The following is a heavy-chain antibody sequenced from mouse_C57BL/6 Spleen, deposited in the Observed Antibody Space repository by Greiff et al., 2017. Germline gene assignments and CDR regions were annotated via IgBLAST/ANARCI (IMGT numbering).Heavy chain of an antibody. Sequence: EVKLQQSGPELVKPGASVKISCKASGYTFTDYYMNWVKQSHGKSLEWIGDINPNNGGTSYNQKFKGKATLTVDKSSSTAYMELRSLTSEDSAVYYGARGGLFFDYWGQGTTLTVSA. CDR3: ARGGLFFDY. V-gene: IGHV1-26*01. J-gene: IGHJ2*01. CDR2: INPNNGGT. CDR1: GYTFTDYY. D-gene: IGHD3-3*01.